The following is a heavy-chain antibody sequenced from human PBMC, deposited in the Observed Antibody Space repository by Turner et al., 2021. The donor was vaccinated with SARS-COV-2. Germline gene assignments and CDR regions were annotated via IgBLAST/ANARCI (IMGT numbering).Heavy chain of an antibody. CDR3: ATKRVGGYDWNSYYGMDV. J-gene: IGHJ6*02. CDR1: GCSISSGGYY. Sequence: HVQLQESGPGLVKPSQTLSLTCTVSGCSISSGGYYWSWIRQHPGKGLEWIGYIYYSGSTYYNPSLKSRVTITVETSKNQFSLKLSSGTAADTAVYYCATKRVGGYDWNSYYGMDVWGQGTTVTVSS. V-gene: IGHV4-31*03. D-gene: IGHD5-12*01. CDR2: IYYSGST.